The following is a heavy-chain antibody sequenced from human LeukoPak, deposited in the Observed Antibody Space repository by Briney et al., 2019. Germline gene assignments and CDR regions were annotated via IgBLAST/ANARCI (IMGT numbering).Heavy chain of an antibody. D-gene: IGHD3-3*01. CDR1: GYTFTCYY. CDR2: INPNSGGT. CDR3: ARVLGFLESPDAFDI. J-gene: IGHJ3*02. Sequence: ASVKVSCKASGYTFTCYYMHWVRQAPGQGLEWMGWINPNSGGTNYAQKFQGRVTMTRDTSISTAYMELSRLRSDDTAVYYCARVLGFLESPDAFDIWGQGTMVTVSS. V-gene: IGHV1-2*02.